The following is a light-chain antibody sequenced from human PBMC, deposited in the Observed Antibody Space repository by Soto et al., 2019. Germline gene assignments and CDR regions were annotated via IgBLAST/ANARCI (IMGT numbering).Light chain of an antibody. Sequence: QSVLTQPPSASGSPGQSVTLSCIGTSSDVGGYNYVSWYQQHPGKAPKLMIYDVNKRPSGVPDRFSGSKSGNTASLTVSGLQAEDEADYYCSSYAGSNNKVIFGGGTKLTVL. J-gene: IGLJ2*01. CDR3: SSYAGSNNKVI. CDR2: DVN. V-gene: IGLV2-8*01. CDR1: SSDVGGYNY.